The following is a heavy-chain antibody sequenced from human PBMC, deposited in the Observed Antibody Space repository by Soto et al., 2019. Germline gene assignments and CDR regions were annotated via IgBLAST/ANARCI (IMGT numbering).Heavy chain of an antibody. CDR1: GFTFSNYA. CDR2: ISDSGVST. Sequence: EVRLLESGGGFVQPGGSLRLSCAASGFTFSNYAMSWVRQTPGRVLEWVSTISDSGVSTYYADSVKGRFAISRDNSMNTLFLQMNSLRAEDTAVYYCAKDGGIDLAISKLLFDIWGHGTMVTVSS. V-gene: IGHV3-23*01. D-gene: IGHD3-22*01. CDR3: AKDGGIDLAISKLLFDI. J-gene: IGHJ3*02.